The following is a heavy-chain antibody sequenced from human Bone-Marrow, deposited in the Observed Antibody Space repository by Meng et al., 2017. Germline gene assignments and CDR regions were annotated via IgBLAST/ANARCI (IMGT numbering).Heavy chain of an antibody. CDR1: GFTFSSYL. V-gene: IGHV3-74*01. J-gene: IGHJ4*02. D-gene: IGHD6-19*01. CDR2: INSDGSST. CDR3: ARDFGWSSGGAD. Sequence: VQLGGSGGGLVQPGGSLRLSCAASGFTFSSYLMHWVRQAPGKGLVWVSRINSDGSSTSYADSVKGRFTISRDNAKNTLYLQMNSLRAEDTAVYYCARDFGWSSGGADWGQGTLVTVSS.